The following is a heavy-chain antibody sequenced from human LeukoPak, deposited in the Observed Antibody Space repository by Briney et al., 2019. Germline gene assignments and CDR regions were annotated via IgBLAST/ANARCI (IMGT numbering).Heavy chain of an antibody. CDR2: INHSGST. Sequence: PSETLSLTCAVYGGSFSGYYWSWIRQPPGKGLEWIGEINHSGSTNYNPSLKSRVTISVDTSKNQFSLKLSSVTAADTAVYYCARTVVPAVNDAFDIWGQGTMVTVSS. CDR1: GGSFSGYY. D-gene: IGHD2-2*01. V-gene: IGHV4-34*01. CDR3: ARTVVPAVNDAFDI. J-gene: IGHJ3*02.